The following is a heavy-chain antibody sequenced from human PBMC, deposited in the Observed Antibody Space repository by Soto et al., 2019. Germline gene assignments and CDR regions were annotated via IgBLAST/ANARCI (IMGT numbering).Heavy chain of an antibody. V-gene: IGHV1-18*01. CDR2: ISAYNGNT. Sequence: QVQLVQSGAEVKKPGASVKVSCKASGYTFTSYGISWVRQAPGQGVGWMGWISAYNGNTNYTQKLQGRVTMTTDTSKSTAYMELRSLRSDDTAVYYWARGVVPAARSAFDIWGQGTMVTVSS. J-gene: IGHJ3*02. CDR1: GYTFTSYG. CDR3: ARGVVPAARSAFDI. D-gene: IGHD2-2*01.